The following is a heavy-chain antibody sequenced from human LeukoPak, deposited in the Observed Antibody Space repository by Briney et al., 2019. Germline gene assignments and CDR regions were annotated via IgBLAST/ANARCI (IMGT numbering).Heavy chain of an antibody. V-gene: IGHV3-23*01. J-gene: IGHJ4*02. CDR2: ISGSGGST. CDR1: GFTFSSYA. CDR3: AKDIGSSTSLMFDY. D-gene: IGHD2-2*01. Sequence: GGSLRLSCAAPGFTFSSYAMSWVRQAPGKGLEWVSAISGSGGSTYYADSVKGRFTISRDNSKNTLYLQMNSLRAEDTAVYYCAKDIGSSTSLMFDYWGQGTLVTVSS.